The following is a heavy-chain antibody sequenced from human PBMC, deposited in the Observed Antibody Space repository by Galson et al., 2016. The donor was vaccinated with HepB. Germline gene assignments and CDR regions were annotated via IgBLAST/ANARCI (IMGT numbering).Heavy chain of an antibody. Sequence: SLRLSCAASGFTFSSYAMHWVRQAPGKGLEWVAVISYDVSYKYYADSVKGRFTISRDNSKNTLYLQMNSLRAEDTAVYYCARTGTPNYYHYYGMDGWGQGTTVTVSS. CDR2: ISYDVSYK. D-gene: IGHD1-1*01. V-gene: IGHV3-30-3*01. CDR3: ARTGTPNYYHYYGMDG. CDR1: GFTFSSYA. J-gene: IGHJ6*02.